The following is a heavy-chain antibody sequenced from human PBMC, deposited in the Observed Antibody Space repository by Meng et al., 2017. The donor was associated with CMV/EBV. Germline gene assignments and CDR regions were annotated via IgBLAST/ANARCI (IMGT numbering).Heavy chain of an antibody. CDR3: ARQGEGDYDFWSGRRGFDY. CDR2: IYYSGST. J-gene: IGHJ4*02. V-gene: IGHV4-39*01. Sequence: LRLSCTVSGGSISSSSYYWGWIRQPPGKGLEWIGSIYYSGSTYYNPSLKSRVTISVDTSKNQFSLKLSSVTAADTAVYYCARQGEGDYDFWSGRRGFDYWGQGTLVTVSS. D-gene: IGHD3-3*01. CDR1: GGSISSSSYY.